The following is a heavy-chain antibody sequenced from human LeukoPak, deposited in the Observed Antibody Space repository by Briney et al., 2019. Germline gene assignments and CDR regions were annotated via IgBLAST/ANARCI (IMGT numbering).Heavy chain of an antibody. CDR3: AKGRWLDYFDY. V-gene: IGHV3-9*01. J-gene: IGHJ4*02. D-gene: IGHD6-19*01. CDR1: GFTFDDYA. Sequence: GGSLRLSCAASGFTFDDYAMHWVRQAPGKGLEWVSGISWNSGSIGYADSVKGRFTISRDNAKNSLYLQMNSLRVEDTALYYCAKGRWLDYFDYWGQGTLVTVSS. CDR2: ISWNSGSI.